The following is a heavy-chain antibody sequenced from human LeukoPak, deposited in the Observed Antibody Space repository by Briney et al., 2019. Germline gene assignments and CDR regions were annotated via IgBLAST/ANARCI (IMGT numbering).Heavy chain of an antibody. D-gene: IGHD3-9*01. Sequence: PGGSLRLSCAASGFTFSSYAMSWVRQAPGKGLEWVANIKQDGSEKYYVDSVKGRFTISRDNAKNSLYLQMNSLRAEDTAVYYCAREGRDDILTGYYKPDRPYYYYYYMDVWGKGTTVTVSS. CDR1: GFTFSSYA. J-gene: IGHJ6*03. CDR2: IKQDGSEK. CDR3: AREGRDDILTGYYKPDRPYYYYYYMDV. V-gene: IGHV3-7*01.